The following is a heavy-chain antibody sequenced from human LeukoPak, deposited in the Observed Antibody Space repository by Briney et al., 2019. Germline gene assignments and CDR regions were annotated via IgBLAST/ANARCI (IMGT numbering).Heavy chain of an antibody. CDR3: ARSSPVADYYFAY. J-gene: IGHJ4*02. CDR1: GGSISSYY. D-gene: IGHD2-2*01. Sequence: SQTLSLTCTVSGGSISSYYWRWIRQPPGKALEWIEYIYYSGSTNYNPSLKSRVTISVDTSKNQFSLKLSSVTAADTAVYYCARSSPVADYYFAYWGQWTLVTVSS. V-gene: IGHV4-59*01. CDR2: IYYSGST.